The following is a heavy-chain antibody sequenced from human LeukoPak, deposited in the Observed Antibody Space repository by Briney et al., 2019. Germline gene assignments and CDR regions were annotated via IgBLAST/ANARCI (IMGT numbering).Heavy chain of an antibody. V-gene: IGHV3-21*01. CDR1: GFTFSTYT. CDR3: ARDLVGSYYDSSGPYDY. Sequence: KSGGSLRLSCAASGFTFSTYTMNWVRQAPGKGLEWVSSISSSSNYIYDADSVKGRFTISRDNAKNSLYLQMNSLRAEDTAVYYCARDLVGSYYDSSGPYDYWGQGTMVTVSS. J-gene: IGHJ4*02. D-gene: IGHD3-22*01. CDR2: ISSSSNYI.